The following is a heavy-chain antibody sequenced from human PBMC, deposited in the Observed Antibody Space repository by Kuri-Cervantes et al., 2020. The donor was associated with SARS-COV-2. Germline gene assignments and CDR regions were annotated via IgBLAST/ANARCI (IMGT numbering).Heavy chain of an antibody. J-gene: IGHJ3*02. CDR2: IHYSASS. V-gene: IGHV4-30-4*08. CDR3: ARRGAGSSSAAFDI. Sequence: SETLSLTCSVSGDSLSSANYYWAWIRQSPHKDLEWIGYIHYSASSWTNPSLRSRAFISIDTSKNQFSLRLTSVTASDTAVYYCARRGAGSSSAAFDIWGQGTMVTVSS. CDR1: GDSLSSANYY. D-gene: IGHD6-6*01.